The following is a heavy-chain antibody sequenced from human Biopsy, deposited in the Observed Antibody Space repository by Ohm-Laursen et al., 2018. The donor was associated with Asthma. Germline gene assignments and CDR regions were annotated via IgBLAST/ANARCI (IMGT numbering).Heavy chain of an antibody. J-gene: IGHJ4*02. V-gene: IGHV4-61*01. D-gene: IGHD6-19*01. Sequence: SETLSLTCTVSGGSVSSGSYYWSWIRQPPGKGLEWIGYIYYSGSTNYNPSLKSRVTISVDTSKNQFSLKLSSVTAADTAVYYCARGDSSGWSHYYFDYWGQGTLVTVSS. CDR1: GGSVSSGSYY. CDR2: IYYSGST. CDR3: ARGDSSGWSHYYFDY.